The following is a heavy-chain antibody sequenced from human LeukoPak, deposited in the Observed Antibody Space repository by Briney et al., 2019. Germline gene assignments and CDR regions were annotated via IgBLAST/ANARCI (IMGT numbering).Heavy chain of an antibody. CDR3: ARPGRDHRAFDI. D-gene: IGHD1-26*01. CDR2: IYTSGST. V-gene: IGHV4-61*02. Sequence: PSETLSLTCTVSGYSISSGSYYWSWIRQPAGKGLEWIGRIYTSGSTNYNPSLKSRVTISVDTSKNQFSLKLSSVTAADTAVYYCARPGRDHRAFDIWGQGTMVTVSS. CDR1: GYSISSGSYY. J-gene: IGHJ3*02.